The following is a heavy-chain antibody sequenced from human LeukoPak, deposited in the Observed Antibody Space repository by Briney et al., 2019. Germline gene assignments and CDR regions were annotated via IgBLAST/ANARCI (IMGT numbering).Heavy chain of an antibody. CDR2: IYFSGGT. CDR1: GGSISSSSHY. Sequence: SETLSLTCTVSGGSISSSSHYWGWIRQPPGKGLEWIGSIYFSGGTYYNPSLRSRVTISVDTSKNQFSLKLSSVTAADTAMYYCARQLRRRHLDYWGQGTLVTVSS. D-gene: IGHD3-3*01. CDR3: ARQLRRRHLDY. V-gene: IGHV4-39*01. J-gene: IGHJ4*02.